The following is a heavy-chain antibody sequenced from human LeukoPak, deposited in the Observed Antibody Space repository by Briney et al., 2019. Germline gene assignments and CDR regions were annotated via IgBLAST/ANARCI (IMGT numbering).Heavy chain of an antibody. CDR1: GGSISSYY. CDR3: ARHTSYYYGSGSRNYYYYYMDV. Sequence: SETLSLTCTVSGGSISSYYWSWIRQPPGKGLAWIGYIYYSGSTNYNPSLKSRVTISVDTSKNQFSLNLSSVTAADTAVYYCARHTSYYYGSGSRNYYYYYMDVWGKGTTVTVSS. V-gene: IGHV4-59*08. D-gene: IGHD3-10*01. J-gene: IGHJ6*03. CDR2: IYYSGST.